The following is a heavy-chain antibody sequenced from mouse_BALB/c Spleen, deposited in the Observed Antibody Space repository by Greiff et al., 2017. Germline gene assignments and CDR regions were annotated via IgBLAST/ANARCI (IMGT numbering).Heavy chain of an antibody. CDR3: ARGGQLGPDYFDY. J-gene: IGHJ2*01. Sequence: QVQLQQSGAELVKPGASVKMSCKASGYTFTSYNMHWVKQTPGQGLEWIGAIYPGNGDTSYNQKFKGKATLTADKSSSTAYMQLSSLTSEDSAVYYCARGGQLGPDYFDYWGQGTTLTVSS. CDR2: IYPGNGDT. V-gene: IGHV1-12*01. D-gene: IGHD3-2*01. CDR1: GYTFTSYN.